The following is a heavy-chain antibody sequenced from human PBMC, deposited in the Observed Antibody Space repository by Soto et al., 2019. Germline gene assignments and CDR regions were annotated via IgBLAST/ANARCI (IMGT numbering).Heavy chain of an antibody. CDR2: ISFGGNSK. J-gene: IGHJ6*02. Sequence: QVQLVESGGGVVQPGRSLRLSCAASGFSFSAYTMHWVRQVPGKGLEWVAVISFGGNSKYYADSVKGRFTISRDNSDNTLYLHMNNLREDDTALYYCARAGYSSSQGDYFYGMDVWGQGTTVTVSS. CDR3: ARAGYSSSQGDYFYGMDV. CDR1: GFSFSAYT. V-gene: IGHV3-30-3*01. D-gene: IGHD6-13*01.